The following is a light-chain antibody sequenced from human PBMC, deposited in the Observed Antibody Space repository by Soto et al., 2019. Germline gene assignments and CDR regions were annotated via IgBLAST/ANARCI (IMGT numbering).Light chain of an antibody. CDR2: GAS. CDR3: QQYHNWPPYT. V-gene: IGKV3-15*01. CDR1: QSVSSN. Sequence: EIVMTQSPATLSVSPGERATLSCRASQSVSSNLAWYQQTPGQAPRLLIYGASTRATDVPARFSGSGSGTEFTLTISSLQSEDFAVYYCQQYHNWPPYTFGQGTKLEIK. J-gene: IGKJ2*01.